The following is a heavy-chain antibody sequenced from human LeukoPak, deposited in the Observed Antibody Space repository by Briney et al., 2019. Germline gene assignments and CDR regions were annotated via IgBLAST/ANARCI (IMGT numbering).Heavy chain of an antibody. CDR1: GGSISSYY. Sequence: PSETLSLTCTVSGGSISSYYWSWIRQPPGKGLEWIGYIYYSGTTNYNPSLKSRVTISVDTSKNQFSLKLSSVTAADTAVYYCARTFYYDSSGYYGHHYFDYWGQGTLVTVSS. CDR3: ARTFYYDSSGYYGHHYFDY. V-gene: IGHV4-59*12. J-gene: IGHJ4*02. D-gene: IGHD3-22*01. CDR2: IYYSGTT.